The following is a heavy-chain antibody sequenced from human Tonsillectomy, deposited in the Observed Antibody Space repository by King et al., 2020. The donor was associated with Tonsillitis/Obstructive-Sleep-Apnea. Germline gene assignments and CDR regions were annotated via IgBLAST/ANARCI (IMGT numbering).Heavy chain of an antibody. J-gene: IGHJ4*02. CDR2: INHSGST. D-gene: IGHD2-2*02. CDR1: GGSFSGYY. Sequence: VQLQQWGAGLLKPSETLSLTCAVYGGSFSGYYWSWIRQPPGKGLEWIGEINHSGSTNYNSSLKSRVTISVDTSKKQFSLKLSSVTAADTAVYYCARGQTFCSSTSCYTLEDYWGQGTLVTVSS. V-gene: IGHV4-34*01. CDR3: ARGQTFCSSTSCYTLEDY.